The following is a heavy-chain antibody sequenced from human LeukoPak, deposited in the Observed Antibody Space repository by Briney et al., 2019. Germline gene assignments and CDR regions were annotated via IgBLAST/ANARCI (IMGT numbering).Heavy chain of an antibody. CDR1: GYTFTGYY. D-gene: IGHD5-12*01. J-gene: IGHJ3*02. CDR2: INPNSGGT. CDR3: ARDVMGDIVTTIFAFDI. V-gene: IGHV1-2*02. Sequence: ASVKVSCKASGYTFTGYYMHWVRQAPGQGLEWMGWINPNSGGTNYAQKFQGRVTMTRDTSINTAYMELSRLRSDDTAVFYCARDVMGDIVTTIFAFDIWGQGTMVTVSS.